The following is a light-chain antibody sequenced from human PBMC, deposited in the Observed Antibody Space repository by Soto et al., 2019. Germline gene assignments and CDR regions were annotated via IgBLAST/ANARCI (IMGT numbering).Light chain of an antibody. CDR1: QSVSNN. Sequence: EIVMTQSPATLSVSPGESATLSCRAGQSVSNNLAWYQQKPGQAPRLLIYGASTRATGVPARFSGSGSGTEFILTISSLQSEDFAVYYCQQYNNWPPWTFGQGTKVEIK. CDR3: QQYNNWPPWT. J-gene: IGKJ1*01. V-gene: IGKV3-15*01. CDR2: GAS.